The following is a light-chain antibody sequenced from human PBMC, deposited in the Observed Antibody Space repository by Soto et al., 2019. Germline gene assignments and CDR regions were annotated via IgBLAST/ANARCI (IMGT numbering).Light chain of an antibody. CDR3: SSFTTNYFYV. V-gene: IGLV2-14*01. J-gene: IGLJ1*01. CDR1: GSDVGGYNY. CDR2: GVS. Sequence: QSALTQPASVSGSPGQSIAISCTGSGSDVGGYNYVSWYQQHPGKAPKLIIYGVSHRPSGVSARFSASRSAYTAPLIISGLQPEDEADYYCSSFTTNYFYVFGPGTKATVL.